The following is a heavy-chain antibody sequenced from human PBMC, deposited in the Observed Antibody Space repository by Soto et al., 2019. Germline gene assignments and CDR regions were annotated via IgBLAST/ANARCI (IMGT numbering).Heavy chain of an antibody. D-gene: IGHD3-10*01. CDR1: GGTFSSYA. J-gene: IGHJ4*02. CDR3: ASNYAGSGSYSIDY. V-gene: IGHV1-69*12. Sequence: QVQLVQSGAEVKKPGSSVKVSCKASGGTFSSYAISWVRQAPGQGLEWMGGIIPIIGTADYAQKFQGGDTITAEESTGTAYTEPGSLRSEVTAVYYCASNYAGSGSYSIDYWGQGTVVTVSS. CDR2: IIPIIGTA.